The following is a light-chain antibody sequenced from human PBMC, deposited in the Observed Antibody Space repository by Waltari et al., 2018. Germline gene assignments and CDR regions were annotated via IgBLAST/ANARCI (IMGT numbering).Light chain of an antibody. V-gene: IGLV2-14*01. CDR3: SSYTRSTPYV. CDR1: SSDVGGYNY. J-gene: IGLJ1*01. Sequence: QSALTQPASVSGSPGQSITISCTGTSSDVGGYNYVPWYQQHPGKAPKLMIYDVSNRPSGVSNRFSGSKSGNTASLTISGLQAEDEADYYCSSYTRSTPYVFGTGTKVTVL. CDR2: DVS.